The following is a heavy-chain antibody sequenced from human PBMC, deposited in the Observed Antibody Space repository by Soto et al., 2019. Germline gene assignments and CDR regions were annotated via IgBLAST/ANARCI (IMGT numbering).Heavy chain of an antibody. Sequence: QVQLQESGPGLVKPSETLSLTCTVSGDSISSYYWSWIRQPPGKGLEWIGYIYYSGTTNYNPSLKSRVTISLDTSKNQFSLKLNSVTAADTAVYFCARARLSYFHMDVWGKGTTVTVSS. CDR2: IYYSGTT. V-gene: IGHV4-59*01. CDR1: GDSISSYY. J-gene: IGHJ6*03. CDR3: ARARLSYFHMDV.